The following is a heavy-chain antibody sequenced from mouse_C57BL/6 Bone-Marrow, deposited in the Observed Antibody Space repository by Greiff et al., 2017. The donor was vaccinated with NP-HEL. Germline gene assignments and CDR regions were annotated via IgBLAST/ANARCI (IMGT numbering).Heavy chain of an antibody. J-gene: IGHJ2*01. D-gene: IGHD1-1*01. CDR3: ARQGYYGYFDY. Sequence: DVMLVESGGGLVQPGGSLKLSCAASGFTFSDYGMAWVRQAPRTGPEWVAFISNLAYSIYYADTVTGRFTISRENAKNTLYLEMSSLRSEDTAMYYCARQGYYGYFDYWGQGTTLTVSS. CDR2: ISNLAYSI. V-gene: IGHV5-15*01. CDR1: GFTFSDYG.